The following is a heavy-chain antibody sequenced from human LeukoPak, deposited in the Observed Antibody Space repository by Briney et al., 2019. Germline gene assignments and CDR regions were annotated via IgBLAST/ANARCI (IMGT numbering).Heavy chain of an antibody. CDR3: ARVGARRAAGTEKGFDY. CDR1: GGSFSGYY. V-gene: IGHV4-34*01. CDR2: INHSGST. D-gene: IGHD6-13*01. Sequence: SETLSLTCAVYGGSFSGYYWSWIHQPPGKGLEWIGEINHSGSTNYNPSLKSRVTISVDTSKNQFSLKLSSVTAADTAVYYCARVGARRAAGTEKGFDYWGQGTLVTVSS. J-gene: IGHJ4*02.